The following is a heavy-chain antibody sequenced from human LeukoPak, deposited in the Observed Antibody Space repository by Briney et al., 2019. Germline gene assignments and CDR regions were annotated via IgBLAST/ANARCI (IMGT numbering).Heavy chain of an antibody. J-gene: IGHJ3*02. CDR1: GFTFSSYA. CDR2: INNYGGLT. Sequence: GGSLSLYCAASGFTFSSYAMHWVRQAPAKGLQYVSAINNYGGLTYYADSVKGRFTISRDNSKRTLYLQMGSLRLEDTAMYYCARRLMYYYDTSGYDVAFDIWGQGTMVTVSS. D-gene: IGHD3-22*01. CDR3: ARRLMYYYDTSGYDVAFDI. V-gene: IGHV3-64*02.